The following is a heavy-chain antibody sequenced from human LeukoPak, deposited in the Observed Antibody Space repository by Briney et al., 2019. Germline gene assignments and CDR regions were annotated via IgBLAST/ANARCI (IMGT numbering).Heavy chain of an antibody. V-gene: IGHV3-23*01. J-gene: IGHJ6*04. D-gene: IGHD3-10*02. CDR3: AELGITMIGGV. CDR2: ISGSGGST. CDR1: GFTFSSFT. Sequence: GGSLRLSCAASGFTFSSFTLSWVRQAPGKGLEWVSAISGSGGSTYYADSVKGRFTISRDNSKNTLYLQMNSLRAEDTAVYYCAELGITMIGGVWGKGTTVTISS.